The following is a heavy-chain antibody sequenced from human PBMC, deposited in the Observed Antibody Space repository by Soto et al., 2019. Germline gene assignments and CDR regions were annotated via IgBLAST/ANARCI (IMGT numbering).Heavy chain of an antibody. CDR2: INHSGST. CDR3: ARGSEYCSSTSCYTREFWFDP. CDR1: GGPFSGYY. V-gene: IGHV4-34*01. Sequence: SETLSLTCAVYGGPFSGYYWSWIRQPPGKGLEWIGEINHSGSTNYNPSLKSRVTISVDTSKNQFSLKLSSVTAADTAVYYCARGSEYCSSTSCYTREFWFDPWGQGTLVTVSS. J-gene: IGHJ5*02. D-gene: IGHD2-2*02.